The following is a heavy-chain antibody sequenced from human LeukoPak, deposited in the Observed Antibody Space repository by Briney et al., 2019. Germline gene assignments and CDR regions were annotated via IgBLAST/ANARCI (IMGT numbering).Heavy chain of an antibody. CDR1: GYTFTSSG. Sequence: ASVKVSCKAPGYTFTSSGISWVRQAPGQGLEWMGWISAYNGNTNYAQNLQGRLTMTRDTSTSTAYTELRSLRSDDTAVYYCARFGLVVAGYMDVWGKGTTVTVSS. J-gene: IGHJ6*04. D-gene: IGHD2-15*01. CDR2: ISAYNGNT. V-gene: IGHV1-18*01. CDR3: ARFGLVVAGYMDV.